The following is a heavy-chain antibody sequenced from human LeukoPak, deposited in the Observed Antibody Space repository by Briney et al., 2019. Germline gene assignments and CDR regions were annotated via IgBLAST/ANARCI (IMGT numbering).Heavy chain of an antibody. Sequence: SETLSLTCTVSGGSIRSYYWSWIRQPPGKGLEWIGYIYYSGSTNYNPSLKSRVTISVDTSKNQFSLKLSSVTAADTAVYFCARGSLWYLHWGQGTLVTVSS. CDR2: IYYSGST. CDR1: GGSIRSYY. V-gene: IGHV4-59*01. J-gene: IGHJ4*02. D-gene: IGHD4-23*01. CDR3: ARGSLWYLH.